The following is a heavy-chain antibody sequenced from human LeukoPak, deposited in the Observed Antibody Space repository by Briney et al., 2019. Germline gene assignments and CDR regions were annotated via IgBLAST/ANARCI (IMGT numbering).Heavy chain of an antibody. CDR1: GFTFSSYS. V-gene: IGHV3-21*01. D-gene: IGHD4-17*01. CDR3: ARGPYGDYGSDY. J-gene: IGHJ4*02. Sequence: GGSLRLPCAASGFTFSSYSMNWVRQAPGKGLEWVSSISSSSSYIYYADSVKGRFTISRDNAKNSLYLQMNSLRAEDTAVYYCARGPYGDYGSDYWGQGTLVTVSS. CDR2: ISSSSSYI.